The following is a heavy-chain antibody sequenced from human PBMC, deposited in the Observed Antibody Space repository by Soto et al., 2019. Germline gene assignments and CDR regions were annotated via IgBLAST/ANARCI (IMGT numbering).Heavy chain of an antibody. V-gene: IGHV1-18*01. CDR1: GYTFTSYG. J-gene: IGHJ4*02. Sequence: ASVKVSCKASGYTFTSYGISWVRQAPGQGLEWMGWISAYNGNTNYAQKLQGRVTMTTDTSTSTAYMELRSLRSDDTAVYYCARDGPEFCSGGSCYSWYFDYWGQGTLVTVSS. CDR3: ARDGPEFCSGGSCYSWYFDY. CDR2: ISAYNGNT. D-gene: IGHD2-15*01.